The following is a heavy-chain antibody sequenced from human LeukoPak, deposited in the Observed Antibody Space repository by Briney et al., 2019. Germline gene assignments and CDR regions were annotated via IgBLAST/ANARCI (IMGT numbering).Heavy chain of an antibody. V-gene: IGHV1-8*01. D-gene: IGHD3-22*01. CDR1: GYTFTSYD. J-gene: IGHJ4*02. Sequence: APVKVSCKASGYTFTSYDINWVRQATGQRLEWMGWMNPNSGNTGYAQKFQGRVTMTRNTSISTAYMELSSLRSEDTAVYYCARGRSSSGYYFDYWGQGTLVTVSS. CDR3: ARGRSSSGYYFDY. CDR2: MNPNSGNT.